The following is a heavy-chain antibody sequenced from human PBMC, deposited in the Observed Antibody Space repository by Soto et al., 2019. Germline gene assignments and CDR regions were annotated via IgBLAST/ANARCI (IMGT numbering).Heavy chain of an antibody. CDR1: GYTFTSYD. Sequence: QVQLVQSGAEVKKPGASVKVSCKASGYTFTSYDINWVRQATGQGLEWMGWMNPNSGNTGYAQKFQGRVTMTRNTSISTAYMXXXXXXXXXXXXXXXXXXXXXXTSMDVWGQGTTVTVXS. CDR3: XXXXXXXTSMDV. CDR2: MNPNSGNT. V-gene: IGHV1-8*01. J-gene: IGHJ6*02.